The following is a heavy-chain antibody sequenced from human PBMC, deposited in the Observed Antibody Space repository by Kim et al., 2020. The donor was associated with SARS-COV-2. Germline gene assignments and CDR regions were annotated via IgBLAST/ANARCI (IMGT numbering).Heavy chain of an antibody. CDR3: TSQITGTSFEY. Sequence: ASVKVSCKASGYAFNDYHLHWVRQAPGKGLEWMGWIHPKSGDTHYAQKFQIRVTMTRDMSISTVYMELTSLRSDDTAVFYCTSQITGTSFEYWGQGTLVTVS. V-gene: IGHV1-2*02. CDR1: GYAFNDYH. D-gene: IGHD1-1*01. CDR2: IHPKSGDT. J-gene: IGHJ4*02.